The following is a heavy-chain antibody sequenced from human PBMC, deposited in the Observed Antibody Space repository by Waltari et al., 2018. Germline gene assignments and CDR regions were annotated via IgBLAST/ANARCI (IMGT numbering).Heavy chain of an antibody. V-gene: IGHV4-34*01. D-gene: IGHD7-27*01. CDR1: GGSFSGYY. Sequence: QVQLQQWGTGLLKPSETLSLTCAVYGGSFSGYYWSWIRQPPGKGLAWIGEINHSGSTNYNPSLKSRVTISVDTSKNQFSLKLSSVTAADTAVYYCARGMSAAGEGYYYYMDVWGKGTTVTVSS. CDR2: INHSGST. J-gene: IGHJ6*03. CDR3: ARGMSAAGEGYYYYMDV.